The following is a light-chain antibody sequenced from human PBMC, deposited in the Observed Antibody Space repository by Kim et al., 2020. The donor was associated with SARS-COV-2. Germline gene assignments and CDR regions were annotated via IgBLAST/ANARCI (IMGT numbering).Light chain of an antibody. Sequence: SPGERATLSCRAIQSVSSDSLAWYQQKPGQAPRLIIYGTSSRPTGIPDRFSGSGSGTDFTLTISRLEPEDFAVYYCQQYGGSPLYTFGQGTKLEI. J-gene: IGKJ2*01. CDR3: QQYGGSPLYT. V-gene: IGKV3-20*01. CDR1: QSVSSDS. CDR2: GTS.